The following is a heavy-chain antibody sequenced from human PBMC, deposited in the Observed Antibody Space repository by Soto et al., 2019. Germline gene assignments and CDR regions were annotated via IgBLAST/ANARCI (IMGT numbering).Heavy chain of an antibody. Sequence: QVQLVESGGGVVQPGRSLRLSCAASGFTFSNYGMHWVSQAPGKGLEWVAVILNDGSNRYHADSVKDRFTISRDNSKNTLYSQMNSLRAEDTAVYYCARDDEYSGNGMDVWGQGTTVTVS. CDR1: GFTFSNYG. CDR2: ILNDGSNR. D-gene: IGHD3-10*01. J-gene: IGHJ6*02. V-gene: IGHV3-33*01. CDR3: ARDDEYSGNGMDV.